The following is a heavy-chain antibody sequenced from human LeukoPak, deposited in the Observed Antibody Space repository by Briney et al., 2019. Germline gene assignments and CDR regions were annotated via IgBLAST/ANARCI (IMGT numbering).Heavy chain of an antibody. V-gene: IGHV3-11*01. Sequence: GGSLRLSCAASGFTFSDYYMSWIRQAPGKGLEWVSYISSSGSTIYYADSVKGRFTISRDNAKNSLYLQMSSLRAEDTAVYYCASPTRGGNYFDYWGQGTLVTVSS. CDR1: GFTFSDYY. CDR2: ISSSGSTI. J-gene: IGHJ4*02. D-gene: IGHD2-15*01. CDR3: ASPTRGGNYFDY.